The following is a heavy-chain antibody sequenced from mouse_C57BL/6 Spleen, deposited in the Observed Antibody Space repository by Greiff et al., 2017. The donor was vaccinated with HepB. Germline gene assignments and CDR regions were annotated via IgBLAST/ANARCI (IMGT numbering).Heavy chain of an antibody. CDR2: NYPRSGNT. D-gene: IGHD1-1*01. Sequence: QVQLKQSGAELARPGASVKLSCKASGYTFTSYGISWVKQRTGQGLEWIGENYPRSGNTYYNEKCKGKATLTADKSSSTAYMELRSLTSEDSAVYFCARRTITTVVENAMDYWGQGTSATVSS. J-gene: IGHJ4*01. CDR1: GYTFTSYG. CDR3: ARRTITTVVENAMDY. V-gene: IGHV1-81*01.